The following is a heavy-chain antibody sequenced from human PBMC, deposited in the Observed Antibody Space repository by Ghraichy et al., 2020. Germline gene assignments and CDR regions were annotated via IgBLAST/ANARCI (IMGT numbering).Heavy chain of an antibody. J-gene: IGHJ6*02. D-gene: IGHD6-13*01. CDR2: TYYRSKWYN. CDR3: ARGPMDSSSWYYYYYGMDV. Sequence: TLSLTCAISGDSVSSNSAAWNWIRQSPSRGLEWLGRTYYRSKWYNDYAVSVKSRITINPDTSKNQFSLQLNSVTPEDTAVYYCARGPMDSSSWYYYYYGMDVWGQGTTVTVSS. V-gene: IGHV6-1*01. CDR1: GDSVSSNSAA.